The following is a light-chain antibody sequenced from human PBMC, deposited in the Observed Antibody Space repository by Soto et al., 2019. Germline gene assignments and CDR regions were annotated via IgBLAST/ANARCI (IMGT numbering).Light chain of an antibody. V-gene: IGKV3-20*01. CDR3: QQYGRSQT. J-gene: IGKJ1*01. CDR1: QSDSSSY. CDR2: GAS. Sequence: EIVLTQSPGTLSLSPGERATLSCRASQSDSSSYLAWYQQNPGQAPRLLIYGASSRATGIPDRFSGSGSGTDFTLTISRLEPEDFAVYYCQQYGRSQTFGQGTKVEIK.